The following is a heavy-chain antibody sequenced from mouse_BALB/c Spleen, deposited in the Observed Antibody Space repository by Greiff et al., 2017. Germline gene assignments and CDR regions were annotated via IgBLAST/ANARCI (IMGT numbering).Heavy chain of an antibody. V-gene: IGHV1-7*01. CDR1: GYTFTSYW. J-gene: IGHJ1*01. Sequence: VQLQQSGAELAKPGASVKMSCKASGYTFTSYWMHWVKQRPGQGLEWIGYINPSTGYTEYNQKFKDKATLTADTSSSTAYMQLSSLTSEDSAVYYCASYYGSSDWYFDVWGAGTTVTVSS. CDR3: ASYYGSSDWYFDV. CDR2: INPSTGYT. D-gene: IGHD1-1*01.